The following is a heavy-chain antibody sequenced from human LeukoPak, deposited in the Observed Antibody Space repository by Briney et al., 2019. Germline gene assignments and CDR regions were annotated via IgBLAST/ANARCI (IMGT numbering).Heavy chain of an antibody. CDR2: ISSSSSTI. CDR1: GFTFSSYR. D-gene: IGHD3-22*01. V-gene: IGHV3-48*02. CDR3: ARGDSSGYGPDH. J-gene: IGHJ5*02. Sequence: LAGGYLRLSCAASGFTFSSYRMKWVRQAPGKGLEWVSYISSSSSTIYYADSVKGRFTISRDNAKNSLYLQMNSLRDEDTAVYYCARGDSSGYGPDHWGQGTLVTVSS.